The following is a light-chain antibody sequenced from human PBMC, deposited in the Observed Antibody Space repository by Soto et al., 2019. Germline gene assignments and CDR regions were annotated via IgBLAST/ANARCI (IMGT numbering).Light chain of an antibody. J-gene: IGKJ2*01. CDR3: QQSYSTPQYT. CDR2: DAS. Sequence: DIQMTQSPSSLSASVGDRVTITCQASQDISNYLNWYQQKPGKAPKLLIYDASNLETGVPSRFSGSGSGTDFTLTISSLQPEDFATYYCQQSYSTPQYTFGQGTKVDIK. V-gene: IGKV1-33*01. CDR1: QDISNY.